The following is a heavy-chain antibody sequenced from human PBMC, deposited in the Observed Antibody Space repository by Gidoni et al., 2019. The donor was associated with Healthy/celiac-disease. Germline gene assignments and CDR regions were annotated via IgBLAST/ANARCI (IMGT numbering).Heavy chain of an antibody. J-gene: IGHJ6*02. CDR2: MNPNSGNT. CDR1: GYTFTSYD. D-gene: IGHD6-19*01. Sequence: QVQLVQSGAEVKKPGASVKVSCKASGYTFTSYDINWVRQATGQGLEWMGWMNPNSGNTGYAQKFQGRVTMTRDTSISTAYMELTSLRSEDTAVFYCARGPGKWLVNRRVYYYHMDVWGQGTTVTVSS. V-gene: IGHV1-8*01. CDR3: ARGPGKWLVNRRVYYYHMDV.